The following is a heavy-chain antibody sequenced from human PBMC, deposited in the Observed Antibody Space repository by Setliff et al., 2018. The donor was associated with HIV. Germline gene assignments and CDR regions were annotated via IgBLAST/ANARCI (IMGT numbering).Heavy chain of an antibody. CDR3: VDC. Sequence: GGSLRLSCAASGFTFSNCDMHWVRQAPGKGLEWVTAIWYDGSDKYYADSVKGRFTISTDNSKKTLSLQMNSLRAVTVRNVAAVDCWGQGTLVTVSS. D-gene: IGHD6-19*01. V-gene: IGHV3-33*01. CDR1: GFTFSNCD. J-gene: IGHJ4*02. CDR2: IWYDGSDK.